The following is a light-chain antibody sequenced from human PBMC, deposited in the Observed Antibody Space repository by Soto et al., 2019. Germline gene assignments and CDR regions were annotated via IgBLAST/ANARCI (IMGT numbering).Light chain of an antibody. V-gene: IGLV2-14*01. CDR1: SSDVGGYNY. CDR2: DVS. Sequence: QSPLTQPASVSGSPGQSITISCTGTSSDVGGYNYVSWYQQHPGKAPKLIIYDVSNRPSGVSNRFSGSKSGNTASLTISGLQAEDEADYYCSSYTSSTTLKVFGGGTKVTVL. J-gene: IGLJ2*01. CDR3: SSYTSSTTLKV.